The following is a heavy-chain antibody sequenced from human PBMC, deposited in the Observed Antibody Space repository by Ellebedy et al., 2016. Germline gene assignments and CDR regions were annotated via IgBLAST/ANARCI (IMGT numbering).Heavy chain of an antibody. CDR2: IYYSGST. J-gene: IGHJ2*01. Sequence: SETLSLXXTVSGGSISSYYWSWIRQHPGKGLEWIGYIYYSGSTNYNPSLKSRVTISVDTSKNQFSLKLSSVTAADTAVYYCARAPRSCIPYRDCFQYWYFDLWGRGTLVTVSS. CDR1: GGSISSYY. V-gene: IGHV4-59*01. D-gene: IGHD2-21*02. CDR3: ARAPRSCIPYRDCFQYWYFDL.